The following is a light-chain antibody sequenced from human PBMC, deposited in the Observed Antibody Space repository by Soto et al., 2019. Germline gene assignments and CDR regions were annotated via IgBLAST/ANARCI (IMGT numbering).Light chain of an antibody. CDR3: SSYTSSATRV. CDR1: SSDVGSYNL. J-gene: IGLJ2*01. Sequence: QSALTQPASVSGSPGQSITISCTGTSSDVGSYNLVSWYQQHPGKAPKLMIYEGSKRPSGVSNRFSGSKSGNTASLTISGLQSEDEADYYCSSYTSSATRVFGRGTKLTVL. CDR2: EGS. V-gene: IGLV2-14*02.